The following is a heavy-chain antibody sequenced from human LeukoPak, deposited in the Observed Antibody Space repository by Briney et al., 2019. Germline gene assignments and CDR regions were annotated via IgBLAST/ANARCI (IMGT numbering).Heavy chain of an antibody. D-gene: IGHD1-14*01. CDR1: GGSISSYY. V-gene: IGHV4-59*12. CDR2: IYYSGST. Sequence: PSETLSLTCTVSGGSISSYYWSWIRQPPGKGLEWIGYIYYSGSTNYNPSLKSRVTISVDTSKNRFSLKLNSVTAADTALYYCARDSAGRLDPWGQGTLVTVSS. J-gene: IGHJ5*02. CDR3: ARDSAGRLDP.